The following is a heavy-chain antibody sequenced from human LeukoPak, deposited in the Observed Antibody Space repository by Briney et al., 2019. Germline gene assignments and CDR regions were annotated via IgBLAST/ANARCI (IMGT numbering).Heavy chain of an antibody. CDR2: IYSPGTN. CDR3: ARVGVGALDY. CDR1: AGSINSDDYY. J-gene: IGHJ4*02. D-gene: IGHD1-26*01. V-gene: IGHV4-61*02. Sequence: SETLSLTCTVSAGSINSDDYYWRWIRQPAGTGLEWIGRIYSPGTNYNYNPSLKSRVTISIDTSKNQFSLKLTSVTAGDTAVYYCARVGVGALDYWGQGTLVTVSS.